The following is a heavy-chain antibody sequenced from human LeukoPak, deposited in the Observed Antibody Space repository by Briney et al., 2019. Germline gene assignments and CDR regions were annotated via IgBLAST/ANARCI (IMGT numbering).Heavy chain of an antibody. CDR3: ASGSGSYRTPYYYMDV. V-gene: IGHV3-23*01. CDR2: ISGSGGST. D-gene: IGHD3-10*01. J-gene: IGHJ6*03. CDR1: GFTFSSYA. Sequence: PGGSLRLSCAASGFTFSSYAMSWVRQAPGKGLEWVSAISGSGGSTYYADSVKGRFTISRDNSKNTLYLQMNSLRAEDTAVYYCASGSGSYRTPYYYMDVWGTGPTLTVSS.